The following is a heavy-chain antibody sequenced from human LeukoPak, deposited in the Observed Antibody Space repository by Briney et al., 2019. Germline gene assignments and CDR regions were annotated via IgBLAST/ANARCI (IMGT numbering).Heavy chain of an antibody. CDR3: ALRYNWNDVLLDY. CDR1: GGTFSSYA. CDR2: IIPIFGTA. Sequence: SVKVSCKASGGTFSSYAISWVRQAPGQGLEWVGGIIPIFGTANYAQKFQGRVTITADKSTSTAYMELSSLRSEDTAVYYCALRYNWNDVLLDYWGQGTLVTVSS. D-gene: IGHD1-20*01. V-gene: IGHV1-69*06. J-gene: IGHJ4*02.